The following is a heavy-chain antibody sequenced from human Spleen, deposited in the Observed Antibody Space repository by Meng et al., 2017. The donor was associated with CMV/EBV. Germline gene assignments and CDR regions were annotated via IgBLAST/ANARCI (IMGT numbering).Heavy chain of an antibody. J-gene: IGHJ4*02. CDR1: GYTLTSYD. Sequence: CKASGYTLTSYDINWVRQATGQGLEWMGWMNPNSGNTGYAQKFQGRVTMTRNTSISTAYMELSSLRSEDTAVYYCARRGEYGSGFDYWGQGTLVTVSS. D-gene: IGHD3-10*01. V-gene: IGHV1-8*01. CDR3: ARRGEYGSGFDY. CDR2: MNPNSGNT.